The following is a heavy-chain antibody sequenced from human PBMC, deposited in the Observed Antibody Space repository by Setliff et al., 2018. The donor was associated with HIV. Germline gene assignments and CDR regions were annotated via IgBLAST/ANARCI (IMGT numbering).Heavy chain of an antibody. J-gene: IGHJ4*02. V-gene: IGHV4-39*07. D-gene: IGHD7-27*01. CDR3: AKLTPFDY. CDR1: GGSISSGDYY. Sequence: SETLSLTCTVSGGSISSGDYYWSWIRQPPGKGLEWIGNIYHTGSTYYKPSLKSRVTISLDTSKNQFSLKLSSVTAADTAVYYCAKLTPFDYWGQGTLVTVSS. CDR2: IYHTGST.